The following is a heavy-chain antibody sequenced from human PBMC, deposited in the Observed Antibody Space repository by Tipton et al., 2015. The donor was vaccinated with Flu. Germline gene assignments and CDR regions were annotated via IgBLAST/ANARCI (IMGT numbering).Heavy chain of an antibody. D-gene: IGHD3-10*01. CDR1: GYSFTSYW. Sequence: MQLVQSGAEVKKPGESLKISCKGSGYSFTSYWIGWVRQMPGKGLEWMGIIYPGDSDTRYSPSFQGQVTISADKSISTAYLQWSSLKASDTAMYYCASGVAISPELLWFGDSGFSAFDIWGQGTMVTVSS. V-gene: IGHV5-51*01. CDR3: ASGVAISPELLWFGDSGFSAFDI. J-gene: IGHJ3*02. CDR2: IYPGDSDT.